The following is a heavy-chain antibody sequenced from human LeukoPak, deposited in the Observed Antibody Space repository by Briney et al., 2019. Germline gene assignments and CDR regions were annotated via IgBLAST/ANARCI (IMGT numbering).Heavy chain of an antibody. J-gene: IGHJ4*02. CDR1: GFTVSSNY. CDR2: IYSGGST. D-gene: IGHD6-19*01. Sequence: PGGSLSLSCAAYGFTVSSNYMSWVRQAPGKGLEWVSVIYSGGSTYYADSVKGRFTISRDNSKNTLYLQMNSLRAEDTAVYYCARDMVAVAGTVDYWGQGTLVTVSS. CDR3: ARDMVAVAGTVDY. V-gene: IGHV3-66*02.